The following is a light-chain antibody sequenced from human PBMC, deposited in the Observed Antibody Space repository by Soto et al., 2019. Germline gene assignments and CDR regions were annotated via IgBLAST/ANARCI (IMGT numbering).Light chain of an antibody. V-gene: IGLV2-14*01. CDR1: SXGVGAYNF. Sequence: QSALTQPASVSGSPGQSITISCTGTSXGVGAYNFVSWYQHHPGRAPKLIIYEVTIRPSGVSNRFSGSKSGNTASLTISGLQAEDEADYYCSSYTTSAPYVFGSGTKVTVL. CDR2: EVT. CDR3: SSYTTSAPYV. J-gene: IGLJ1*01.